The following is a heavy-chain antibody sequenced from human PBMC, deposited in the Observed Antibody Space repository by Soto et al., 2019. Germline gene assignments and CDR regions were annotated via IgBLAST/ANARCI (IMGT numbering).Heavy chain of an antibody. CDR1: VYTCTTHV. Sequence: ASVKVSCKASVYTCTTHVINWVRQATGQGLEWMGWMNPNSGNTGYAQKFQGRVTMTRNTSISTAYMELSSLRSEDTAVYYCASIPPQGSSSIISWGQGTLVTVSS. J-gene: IGHJ5*02. CDR3: ASIPPQGSSSIIS. CDR2: MNPNSGNT. D-gene: IGHD1-26*01. V-gene: IGHV1-8*01.